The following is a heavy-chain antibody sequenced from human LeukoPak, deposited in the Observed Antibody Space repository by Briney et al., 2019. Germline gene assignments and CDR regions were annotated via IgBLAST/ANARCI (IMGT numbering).Heavy chain of an antibody. Sequence: SEALSLTCTVSGGSISSGSYYWSWIRQPAGKGLEWIGRIYTSGSTNYNPSLKSRVAISVDTSKNQFSLKLSSVTAADTAVYYCARDRGGCSGGSCYSLDAFDIWGQGTMVTVSS. J-gene: IGHJ3*02. D-gene: IGHD2-15*01. CDR1: GGSISSGSYY. CDR2: IYTSGST. V-gene: IGHV4-61*02. CDR3: ARDRGGCSGGSCYSLDAFDI.